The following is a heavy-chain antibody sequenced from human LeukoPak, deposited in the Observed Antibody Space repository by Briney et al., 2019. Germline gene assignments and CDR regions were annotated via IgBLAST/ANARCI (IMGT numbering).Heavy chain of an antibody. D-gene: IGHD3-10*01. CDR1: GFTFDDYA. CDR2: ISWNSGSI. Sequence: GRSLRLSCAASGFTFDDYAMHWVRQAPGKGLEWVPGISWNSGSIGYADSVKGRFIISRDNAKNSLYLQMNSLRAEDTALYYCAKAPSSYGSGSYDYWGQGTLVTVSS. CDR3: AKAPSSYGSGSYDY. J-gene: IGHJ4*02. V-gene: IGHV3-9*01.